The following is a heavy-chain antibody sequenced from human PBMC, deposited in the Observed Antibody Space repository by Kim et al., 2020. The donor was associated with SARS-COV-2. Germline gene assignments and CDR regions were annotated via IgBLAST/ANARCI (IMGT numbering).Heavy chain of an antibody. CDR1: GGSISSSSYY. V-gene: IGHV4-39*01. J-gene: IGHJ4*02. D-gene: IGHD6-19*01. CDR3: ARLGQWLVRS. CDR2: IYYSGST. Sequence: SETLSLTCTVSGGSISSSSYYWGWLRQPPGKGLEWIGSIYYSGSTYYNPSLKSRVTISVDTSKNQFSLKLSSVTAADTAVYYCARLGQWLVRSWGQGSLVTVSS.